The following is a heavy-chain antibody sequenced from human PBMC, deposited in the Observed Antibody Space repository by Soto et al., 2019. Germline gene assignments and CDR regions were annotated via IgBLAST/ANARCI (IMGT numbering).Heavy chain of an antibody. Sequence: ASVKVSCKASGYTFTGHYIHWVRQAPEQGPEWMGEIGPESGATRYAQKFQGRVTMTRDTSTSTLYMELSSLRSGDTAVYYCARAKQIGQYYFDSWGQGTLVTVSS. V-gene: IGHV1-2*02. CDR3: ARAKQIGQYYFDS. CDR2: IGPESGAT. D-gene: IGHD6-6*01. J-gene: IGHJ4*02. CDR1: GYTFTGHY.